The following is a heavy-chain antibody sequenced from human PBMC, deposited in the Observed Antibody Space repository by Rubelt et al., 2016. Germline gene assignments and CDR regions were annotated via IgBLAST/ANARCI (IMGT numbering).Heavy chain of an antibody. CDR3: ARGRYCSSTSCYTYFDY. Sequence: QVQLQESGPGLVKPSQTLSLTCTVSGGSISSGGYYWSWIRQHPGKGLEWIGYIYYSGSPNYNPSRKGRVTISVDTSKTQFSLKLSSVTAADTAVYYCARGRYCSSTSCYTYFDYWGQGTLVTVSS. J-gene: IGHJ4*02. CDR2: IYYSGSP. D-gene: IGHD2-2*02. CDR1: GGSISSGGYY. V-gene: IGHV4-61*08.